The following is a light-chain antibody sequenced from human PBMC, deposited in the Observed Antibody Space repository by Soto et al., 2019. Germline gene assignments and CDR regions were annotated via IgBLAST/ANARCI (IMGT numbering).Light chain of an antibody. V-gene: IGKV1-5*03. Sequence: DIQMTQSPSSLSASVGDRDTITCRASQSISSWLAWYQQKPGKAPKLLIFQASILESEVPSRFSGSGSGTELTLTINSLQSDDFAAYYCQQYDRYPYTFGQGTKLEIK. CDR3: QQYDRYPYT. J-gene: IGKJ2*01. CDR1: QSISSW. CDR2: QAS.